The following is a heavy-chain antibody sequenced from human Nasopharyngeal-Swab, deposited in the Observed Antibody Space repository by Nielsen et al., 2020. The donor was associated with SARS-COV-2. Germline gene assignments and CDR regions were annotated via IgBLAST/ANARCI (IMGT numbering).Heavy chain of an antibody. J-gene: IGHJ6*03. D-gene: IGHD2-2*01. CDR3: ARGLSGIVPAPILGLGPYYYYYYMDV. CDR2: INHSGSI. Sequence: RQAPGKGPEWIAEINHSGSINYNPSLKSRVTLSVDTSMNQVSLEVSSVTAADTAVYYCARGLSGIVPAPILGLGPYYYYYYMDVWGKGTTVTVSS. V-gene: IGHV4-34*01.